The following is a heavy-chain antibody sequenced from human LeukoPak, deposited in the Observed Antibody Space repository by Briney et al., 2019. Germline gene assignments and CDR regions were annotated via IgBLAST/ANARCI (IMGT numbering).Heavy chain of an antibody. Sequence: GGSLRLACAASGFTFSTYSMKWVRQAPGKGLDWVSYISGSSGTIYYQDAVKGRFTISRDNAKSSLYLQMNSLRAEDTAVYYWARRSEFGVLYYMDVWGKGTTVTVSS. CDR3: ARRSEFGVLYYMDV. CDR1: GFTFSTYS. V-gene: IGHV3-48*01. CDR2: ISGSSGTI. J-gene: IGHJ6*03. D-gene: IGHD3-16*01.